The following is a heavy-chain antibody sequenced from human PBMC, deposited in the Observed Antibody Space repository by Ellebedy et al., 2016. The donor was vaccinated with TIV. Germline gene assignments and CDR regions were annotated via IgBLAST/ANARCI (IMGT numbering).Heavy chain of an antibody. J-gene: IGHJ6*02. CDR1: GGSISSYY. CDR3: ARWDATVTNNYYYYGMDV. CDR2: IYYSGST. D-gene: IGHD4-11*01. Sequence: MPSETLSLTCTVSGGSISSYYWSWIRQPPGKGLEWIGYIYYSGSTNYNPSLKSRVTISVDTSKNQFSLKLSSVTAADTAVYYCARWDATVTNNYYYYGMDVWGQGTTVTVSS. V-gene: IGHV4-59*08.